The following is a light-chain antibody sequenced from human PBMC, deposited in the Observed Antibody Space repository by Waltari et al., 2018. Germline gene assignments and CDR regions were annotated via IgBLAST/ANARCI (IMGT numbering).Light chain of an antibody. CDR2: GAS. CDR1: QSISEY. CDR3: QQSYT. J-gene: IGKJ4*01. Sequence: DIQMKQSPSSLSASVGEKVTITCRASQSISEYLNWYQQKPGKAPKLLIYGASSLQSGVPSRFSGSGSGTDLTLSITSLQPEDSATYYCQQSYTFGGGTKVEIK. V-gene: IGKV1-39*01.